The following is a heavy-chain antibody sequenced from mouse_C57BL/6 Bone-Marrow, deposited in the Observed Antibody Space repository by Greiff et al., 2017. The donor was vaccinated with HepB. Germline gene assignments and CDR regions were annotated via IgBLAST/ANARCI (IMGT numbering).Heavy chain of an antibody. CDR1: GYTFTDYY. J-gene: IGHJ3*01. CDR3: ARPLRQLRSAWFAY. Sequence: LVESGPELVKPGASVKISCKASGYTFTDYYINWVKQRPGQGLEWIGWIFPGSGSTYYNEKFKGKATLTVDKSSSTAYMLLSSLTSEDSAVYFCARPLRQLRSAWFAYWGQGTLVTVSA. D-gene: IGHD3-2*02. V-gene: IGHV1-75*01. CDR2: IFPGSGST.